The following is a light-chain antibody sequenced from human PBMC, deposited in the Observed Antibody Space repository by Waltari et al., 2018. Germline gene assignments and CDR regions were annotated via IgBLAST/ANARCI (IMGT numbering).Light chain of an antibody. CDR1: SGHSNNP. V-gene: IGLV4-69*01. Sequence: QLVLTQSPSASASLGASVKLTCTLSSGHSNNPIAWPQQPPEKGPRYLMRVKGDGSHSEGDGISDRFSGSSAGADRYLTISSLQSEDEADYYCQTWGTGIVVFGGGTKLTVL. J-gene: IGLJ2*01. CDR2: VKGDGSH. CDR3: QTWGTGIVV.